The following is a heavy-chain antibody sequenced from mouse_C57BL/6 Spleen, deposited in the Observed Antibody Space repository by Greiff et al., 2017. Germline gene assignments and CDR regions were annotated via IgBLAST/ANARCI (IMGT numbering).Heavy chain of an antibody. CDR2: INPNYGTT. V-gene: IGHV1-39*01. J-gene: IGHJ2*01. D-gene: IGHD1-1*01. CDR1: GYSFTDYN. CDR3: ARSGYYGSSYYFDY. Sequence: EVQLVESGPELVKPGASVKISCKASGYSFTDYNMNWVKQSNGKSLEWIGVINPNYGTTSNNQKFKGKATLTVDQSSSTAYMQLNSLTSEDSAVYYCARSGYYGSSYYFDYWGQGTTLTVSS.